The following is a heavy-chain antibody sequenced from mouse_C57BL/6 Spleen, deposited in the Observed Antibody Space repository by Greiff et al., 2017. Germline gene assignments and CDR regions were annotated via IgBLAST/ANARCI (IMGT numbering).Heavy chain of an antibody. CDR3: ARRAANWGYFDV. CDR2: IDPSDSET. D-gene: IGHD4-1*01. CDR1: GYTFTSYW. J-gene: IGHJ1*03. V-gene: IGHV1-52*01. Sequence: QVQLQQPGAELVRPGSSVKLSCKASGYTFTSYWMHWVKQRPIQGLEWIGNIDPSDSETHYNQKFKDKATLTVDKSSSTAYMQLSSLASEDSAVYYCARRAANWGYFDVWGTGTTVTVSS.